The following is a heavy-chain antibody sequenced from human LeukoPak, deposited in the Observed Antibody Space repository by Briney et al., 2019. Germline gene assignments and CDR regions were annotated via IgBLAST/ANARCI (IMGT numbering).Heavy chain of an antibody. Sequence: GGSLRLSCAASGFTFSVYSMNWVRQAPGKGLEWVSYISSGSSTIYYADSVKGRFTISGDNAKNSLYLQVNSLRDDDTAVYYCARDRGDYWGQGTLVTVSS. CDR3: ARDRGDY. CDR1: GFTFSVYS. V-gene: IGHV3-48*02. CDR2: ISSGSSTI. D-gene: IGHD3-10*01. J-gene: IGHJ4*02.